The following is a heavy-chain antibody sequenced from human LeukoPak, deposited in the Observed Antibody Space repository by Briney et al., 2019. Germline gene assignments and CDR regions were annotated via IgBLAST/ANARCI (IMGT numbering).Heavy chain of an antibody. V-gene: IGHV3-9*01. Sequence: PGRCLRLSCAASGLTFDAYATHCVRHTPGKGLEWGSGIIWYSGGIGYADPAKGRFSTSRGNAKNSMYLQMNSLRADDTALYYCAKGKKMTVAGLFDYWGQGTLVTVPS. J-gene: IGHJ4*02. D-gene: IGHD6-19*01. CDR3: AKGKKMTVAGLFDY. CDR2: IIWYSGGI. CDR1: GLTFDAYA.